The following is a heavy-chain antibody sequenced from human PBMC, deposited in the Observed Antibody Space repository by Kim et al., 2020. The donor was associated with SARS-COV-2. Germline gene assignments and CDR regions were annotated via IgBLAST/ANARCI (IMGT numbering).Heavy chain of an antibody. J-gene: IGHJ6*02. V-gene: IGHV3-74*01. Sequence: GGSLRLSCAASGFTFSHYCINWVRQAPGKGLVWVSRISTDGSSTDYADSVKGRFTMSRDNAENTVYLQMSSLRAEDTAVYYCARGIFRTGFDVWGQGTTVTVSS. CDR2: ISTDGSST. CDR1: GFTFSHYC. CDR3: ARGIFRTGFDV.